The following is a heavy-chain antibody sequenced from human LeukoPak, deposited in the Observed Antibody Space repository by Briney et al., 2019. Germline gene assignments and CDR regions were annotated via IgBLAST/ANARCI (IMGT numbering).Heavy chain of an antibody. J-gene: IGHJ4*02. V-gene: IGHV3-23*01. D-gene: IGHD2-2*01. Sequence: GGSLRLSCAASGFTFSSYAMSWVSQAPGKGLEWVSAISASGGSTYYADSVKGRFTISRDNSQNTLYLQVNSLRAEDTAVYYCAKGLVPAATRVVDYRGQGTLVTVSS. CDR1: GFTFSSYA. CDR3: AKGLVPAATRVVDY. CDR2: ISASGGST.